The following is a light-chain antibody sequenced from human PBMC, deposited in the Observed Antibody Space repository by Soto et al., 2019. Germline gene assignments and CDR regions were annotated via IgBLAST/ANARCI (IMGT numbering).Light chain of an antibody. CDR1: QSVSSY. J-gene: IGKJ4*01. V-gene: IGKV3-11*01. CDR2: DIS. CDR3: QQRNSWPST. Sequence: EIVMTQSPATLSLSPGERATLSCRASQSVSSYLGWYQQKPGQAPMLLIYDISKRAPGVPVRFSASGSGTDFTLTMSSVEPEGFAVYYCQQRNSWPSTFGGGNSVELK.